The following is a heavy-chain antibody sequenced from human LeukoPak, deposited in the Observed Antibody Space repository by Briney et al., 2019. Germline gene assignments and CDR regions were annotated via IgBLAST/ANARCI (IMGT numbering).Heavy chain of an antibody. CDR2: ISYDRSNK. CDR1: RFTFSSYG. Sequence: PGGSLRLSCGASRFTFSSYGMHWVPQAPGKGLEWGAVISYDRSNKYYADCVKGRFTISRHNSKTTLYVQMSSLRAEDTAVYYCARTLGYCSSISCSILGYWGQGTLVTVSS. CDR3: ARTLGYCSSISCSILGY. J-gene: IGHJ4*02. D-gene: IGHD2-2*01. V-gene: IGHV3-30-3*01.